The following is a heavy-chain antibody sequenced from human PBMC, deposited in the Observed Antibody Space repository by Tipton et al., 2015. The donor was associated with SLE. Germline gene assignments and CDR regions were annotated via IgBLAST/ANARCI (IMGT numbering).Heavy chain of an antibody. V-gene: IGHV4-39*07. CDR3: ASRRREWDHGKAFDS. Sequence: TPSLTCTVSGGSISSSSYYWGWIRQPPGKGLEWIGSVYYSGSTYYNPSLKSRVTISVDTSKNQFSLKLGPVTAADTAVYYCASRRREWDHGKAFDSWGQGTMVTVSS. D-gene: IGHD1-26*01. J-gene: IGHJ3*02. CDR2: VYYSGST. CDR1: GGSISSSSYY.